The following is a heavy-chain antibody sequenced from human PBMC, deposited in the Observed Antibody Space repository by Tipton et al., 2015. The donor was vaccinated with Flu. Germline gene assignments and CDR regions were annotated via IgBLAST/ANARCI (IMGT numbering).Heavy chain of an antibody. CDR2: IHHSGIT. CDR1: GGPLSNYF. D-gene: IGHD6-13*01. J-gene: IGHJ4*02. CDR3: ARVYFIAAAGIPNYYLDY. Sequence: TLSLTCSVSGGPLSNYFWSWIRQSPGKGLEWIGYIHHSGITSYNPSLKSRVSISVDTSKNQFSLRLSSVTAADTAVYYCARVYFIAAAGIPNYYLDYWGQGTPVTVSS. V-gene: IGHV4-59*01.